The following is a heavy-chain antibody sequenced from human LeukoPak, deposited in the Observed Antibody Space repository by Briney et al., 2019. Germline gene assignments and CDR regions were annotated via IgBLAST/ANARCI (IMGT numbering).Heavy chain of an antibody. CDR1: GYTFTSYG. V-gene: IGHV1-18*01. CDR3: ARIYCSSTSRRDYYYYYGMDV. J-gene: IGHJ6*02. CDR2: ISAYNGNT. D-gene: IGHD2-2*01. Sequence: GASVKVSCKASGYTFTSYGISWVRQAPGQWLEWMGWISAYNGNTNYAQKLQGRVTMTTDTSTSTAYMELRSLRSDDTAVYYCARIYCSSTSRRDYYYYYGMDVWGQGTTVTVSS.